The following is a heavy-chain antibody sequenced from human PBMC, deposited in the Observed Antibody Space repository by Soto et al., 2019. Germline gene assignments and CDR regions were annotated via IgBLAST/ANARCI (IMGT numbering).Heavy chain of an antibody. Sequence: GGSLRLSCAASGFTFSNYAMSWVRQAPGKGLEWVSAISSSGDSPYYADSVKGRFTVSRDNSKNTLYLQMNSLRVEDTAIYYCAGNTIAHTHYWGQGTPVTVSS. CDR3: AGNTIAHTHY. D-gene: IGHD1-1*01. J-gene: IGHJ4*01. CDR1: GFTFSNYA. V-gene: IGHV3-23*01. CDR2: ISSSGDSP.